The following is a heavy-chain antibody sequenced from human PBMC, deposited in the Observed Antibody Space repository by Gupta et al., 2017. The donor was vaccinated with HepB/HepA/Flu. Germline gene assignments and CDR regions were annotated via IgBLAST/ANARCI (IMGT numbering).Heavy chain of an antibody. J-gene: IGHJ4*02. CDR2: IMNKGERYDV. V-gene: IGHV3-72*01. CDR3: TRDAEHSPDE. Sequence: EVQLVESGGGLVQPGGSLRLSCAASGFNFGYYYMNWVRQAPGKGLQWVGSIMNKGERYDVEYAAPVKGRFTISRDDSQNSMFLQMSSLKNEDTAVYYCTRDAEHSPDECGQVTLVTVS. D-gene: IGHD3-3*02. CDR1: GFNFGYYY.